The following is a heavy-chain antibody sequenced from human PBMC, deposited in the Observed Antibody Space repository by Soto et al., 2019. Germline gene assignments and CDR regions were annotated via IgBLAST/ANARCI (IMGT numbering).Heavy chain of an antibody. J-gene: IGHJ4*02. Sequence: EVQLLESGGGLVQPGGSLRLSCAASGFTFSSDAMIWVRQAPGKGLEWVSAISGSGGSTYYADSVKGRFTISRDNSKNTLYLQMNSLSAEDTAVYYCAKDSLKNVYGDSLDYWGQGTLVTVSS. CDR2: ISGSGGST. CDR3: AKDSLKNVYGDSLDY. CDR1: GFTFSSDA. V-gene: IGHV3-23*01. D-gene: IGHD4-17*01.